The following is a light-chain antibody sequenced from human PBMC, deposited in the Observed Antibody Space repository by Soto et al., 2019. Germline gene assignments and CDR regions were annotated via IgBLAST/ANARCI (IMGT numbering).Light chain of an antibody. J-gene: IGLJ3*02. Sequence: VLTQSPSASASLGASVKLTCTLPSGHTNYAVAWHQQQPEKGPRLLVKVNSDGSHTKGDGIPDRFSGSSSGAERFLTISSLHSEDEADYYCQTGSAGWVFGGGTKLTVL. V-gene: IGLV4-69*01. CDR3: QTGSAGWV. CDR2: VNSDGSH. CDR1: SGHTNYA.